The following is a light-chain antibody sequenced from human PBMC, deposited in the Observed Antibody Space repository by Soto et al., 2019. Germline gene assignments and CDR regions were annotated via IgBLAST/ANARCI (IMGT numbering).Light chain of an antibody. V-gene: IGKV1-5*03. CDR3: QQYYSTPPTWT. CDR2: KAS. J-gene: IGKJ1*01. CDR1: QTISSW. Sequence: DIQMTQSPSTLSGSVGDRVTITCRASQTISSWLAWYQQKPGKAPKLLIYKASTLKSGVPSRFSGSGSGTEFTLTISSLQAEDVAVYYCQQYYSTPPTWTFGQGTKVDIK.